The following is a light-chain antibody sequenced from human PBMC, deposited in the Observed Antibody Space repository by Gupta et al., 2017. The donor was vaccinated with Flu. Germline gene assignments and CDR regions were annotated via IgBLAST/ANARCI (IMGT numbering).Light chain of an antibody. CDR3: QQYDGSPLS. Sequence: EIVLTQSPGTLSFSPGERATLSCRASQSVGGSKVAWYQHKPGQAPRLLIYGASNRATGIPDRVTGSGSGTDFTLTISRLEPEDFAVYYCQQYDGSPLSFGGGTKVEIK. CDR1: QSVGGSK. CDR2: GAS. V-gene: IGKV3-20*01. J-gene: IGKJ4*01.